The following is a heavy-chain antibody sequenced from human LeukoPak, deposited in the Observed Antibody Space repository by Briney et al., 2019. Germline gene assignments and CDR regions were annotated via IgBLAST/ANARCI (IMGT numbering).Heavy chain of an antibody. CDR2: ISSSGSTI. Sequence: GGSLRLSCAASGFTLSDYWMTWVRQAPGKGLEWVSYISSSGSTIYYADSVKGRFTISRDNAKNSLYLQMSSLRAEDTAVYYCARDRGVAVAGTGYFDYWGQGTLVTVSS. CDR3: ARDRGVAVAGTGYFDY. CDR1: GFTLSDYW. J-gene: IGHJ4*02. D-gene: IGHD6-19*01. V-gene: IGHV3-11*01.